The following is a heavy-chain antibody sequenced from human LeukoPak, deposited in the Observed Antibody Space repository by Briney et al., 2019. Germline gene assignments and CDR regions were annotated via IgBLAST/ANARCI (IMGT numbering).Heavy chain of an antibody. D-gene: IGHD6-13*01. V-gene: IGHV1-8*01. Sequence: ASVKVSCKASGYTFTSSYDINWVRPAPGQGLEWMGWMNPYSGITGYPQKFQGRVTMTRDTSISTAYMELSSLTSEDTAVYFCARENVNRGSSWGYDYFGMDVWGQGTAVTVSS. CDR3: ARENVNRGSSWGYDYFGMDV. CDR1: GYTFTSSYD. J-gene: IGHJ6*02. CDR2: MNPYSGIT.